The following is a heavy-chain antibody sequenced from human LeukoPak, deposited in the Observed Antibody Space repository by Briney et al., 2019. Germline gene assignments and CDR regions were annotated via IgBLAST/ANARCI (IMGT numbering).Heavy chain of an antibody. Sequence: GASVKVSCKASGYTFTSYYMHWVRQAPGQGLEWMGIINPSGGSTSYAQKFQGRVTMTRDTSTSTVYMELSSLRSEDTAVYYCARDRVIAAAGTAFWAFDYWGQGTLVTVSS. CDR2: INPSGGST. V-gene: IGHV1-46*01. J-gene: IGHJ4*02. CDR3: ARDRVIAAAGTAFWAFDY. D-gene: IGHD6-13*01. CDR1: GYTFTSYY.